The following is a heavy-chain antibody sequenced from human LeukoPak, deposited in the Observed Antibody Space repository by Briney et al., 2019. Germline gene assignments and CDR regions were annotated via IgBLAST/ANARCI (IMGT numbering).Heavy chain of an antibody. Sequence: PGGSLRLSCVASGFNFPSYAMTWVRLTPGKGLEWVASIGGSGTYARYADSVRGRFTVSRDNSKDTLYLQMDSLRAEDTAFYYCGRDPNGDYVGAFKFWGRGTLVSVSS. V-gene: IGHV3-23*01. CDR3: GRDPNGDYVGAFKF. J-gene: IGHJ3*01. CDR2: IGGSGTYA. CDR1: GFNFPSYA. D-gene: IGHD4-17*01.